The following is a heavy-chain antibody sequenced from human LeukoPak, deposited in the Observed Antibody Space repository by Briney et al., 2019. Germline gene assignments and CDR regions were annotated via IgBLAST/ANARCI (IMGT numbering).Heavy chain of an antibody. CDR1: GGSLSGYY. Sequence: KPPETLSLTRALYGGSLSGYYWCWLRQPPGKGLEWIGEINHSGSTTYNPSLKGRVTISVDTSKNQFSLRLTSVTAADTAVYYCARVRLWLRGPDYTGQGDLCSVSS. V-gene: IGHV4-34*01. CDR2: INHSGST. J-gene: IGHJ4*02. CDR3: ARVRLWLRGPDY. D-gene: IGHD5-18*01.